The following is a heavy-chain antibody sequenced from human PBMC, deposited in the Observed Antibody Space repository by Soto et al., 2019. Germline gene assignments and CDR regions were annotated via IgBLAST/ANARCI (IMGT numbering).Heavy chain of an antibody. D-gene: IGHD1-1*01. Sequence: GSLRLSCAASGFTFSSYGMHWVRQAPGKGLEWIGEINPTGGTNYNPSLESRVTISVDTSKDQFSLQLSSVTAADTAVYYCARTRATPASRNLDYRGQGTLVTVSS. CDR2: INPTGGT. CDR1: GFTFSSYG. CDR3: ARTRATPASRNLDY. J-gene: IGHJ4*02. V-gene: IGHV4-34*01.